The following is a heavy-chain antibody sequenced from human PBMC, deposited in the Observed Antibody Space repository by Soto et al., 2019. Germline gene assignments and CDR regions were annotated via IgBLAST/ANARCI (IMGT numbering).Heavy chain of an antibody. J-gene: IGHJ6*02. CDR2: IYWDDDK. D-gene: IGHD2-21*02. CDR3: TQSRCGGDCLRFYSSHYYYGMDV. Sequence: QITLKESGPTLVKPTQTLTLTCTFSGFSLNTGGLGVGWIRQPPGNALEWLALIYWDDDKRYSPSLKSRLSITKDTSNNQVVLTMTNMDPVDTATYYCTQSRCGGDCLRFYSSHYYYGMDVWGQGTTVTVSS. V-gene: IGHV2-5*02. CDR1: GFSLNTGGLG.